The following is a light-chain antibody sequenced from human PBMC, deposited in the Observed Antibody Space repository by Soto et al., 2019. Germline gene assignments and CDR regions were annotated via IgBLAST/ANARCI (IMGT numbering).Light chain of an antibody. V-gene: IGKV3-20*01. Sequence: ESVLTQSPGTLSMSPGERATLSCRASQSVSSRYSAWYQQKPGQAPRLLIYGASRRATGIPDRFSGSGSGTDFTLTISRLEPEDFAVYYCQQYGSSPFTFGPGTKVDIK. CDR3: QQYGSSPFT. CDR1: QSVSSRY. J-gene: IGKJ3*01. CDR2: GAS.